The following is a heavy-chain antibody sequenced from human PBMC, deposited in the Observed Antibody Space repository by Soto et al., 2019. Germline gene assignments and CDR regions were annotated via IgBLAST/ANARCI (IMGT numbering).Heavy chain of an antibody. Sequence: PGGSLRLSCAASGFTFSSYAMSWVRQAPGKGLEWVSAISGSGGSTYYADSVKGRFTISRDNSKNTLYLQMNSLRAEDTAVYYCAKDQGRYCSSTSCYGHDAFEFWGQGTMVTVSS. CDR3: AKDQGRYCSSTSCYGHDAFEF. J-gene: IGHJ3*01. CDR2: ISGSGGST. CDR1: GFTFSSYA. V-gene: IGHV3-23*01. D-gene: IGHD2-2*01.